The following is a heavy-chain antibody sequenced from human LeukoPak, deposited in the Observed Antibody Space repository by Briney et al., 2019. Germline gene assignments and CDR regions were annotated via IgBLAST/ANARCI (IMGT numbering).Heavy chain of an antibody. J-gene: IGHJ4*02. CDR2: ISSNGGST. Sequence: GGSLRLSCAASGFTFSSYAMHWVRQAPGKGLDYVSAISSNGGSTYYANSVKGRFTISRDNSKNTLYLQMGSLRAEDMAVYYCARTSFGGNIGEFDYWGQGTQVTVSS. V-gene: IGHV3-64*01. CDR3: ARTSFGGNIGEFDY. D-gene: IGHD4-23*01. CDR1: GFTFSSYA.